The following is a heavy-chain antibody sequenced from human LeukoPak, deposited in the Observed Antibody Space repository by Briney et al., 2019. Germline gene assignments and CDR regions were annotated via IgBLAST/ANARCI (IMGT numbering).Heavy chain of an antibody. V-gene: IGHV4-39*07. CDR1: GGTISSSSYY. J-gene: IGHJ3*02. CDR3: ARLVGDGYPESAFDI. D-gene: IGHD5-24*01. Sequence: PSETLSLTCTVSGGTISSSSYYWGWIRQPPGKGLEWIGSIYYSGSTYYNPSLKSRVTISVDTSKNQFSLKLSSVTAADTAVYYCARLVGDGYPESAFDIWGQGTMVTVSS. CDR2: IYYSGST.